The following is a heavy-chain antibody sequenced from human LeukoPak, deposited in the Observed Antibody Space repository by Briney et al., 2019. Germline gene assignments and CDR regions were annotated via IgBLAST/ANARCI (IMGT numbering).Heavy chain of an antibody. CDR1: GYTFTRYY. CDR3: ARVHCRGGSCYGEVFDY. D-gene: IGHD2-15*01. Sequence: ASVRVSCKASGYTFTRYYMHWVRRAPGQGLEWMGIINPSDGSTSYAQKFQGRVTMTRDTSTSKVYMEVSSLTSEDTAVYYCARVHCRGGSCYGEVFDYWGKGPLVTVSS. CDR2: INPSDGST. J-gene: IGHJ4*02. V-gene: IGHV1-46*01.